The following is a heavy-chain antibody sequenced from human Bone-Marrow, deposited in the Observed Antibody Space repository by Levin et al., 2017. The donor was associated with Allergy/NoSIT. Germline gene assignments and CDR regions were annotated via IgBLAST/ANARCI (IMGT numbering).Heavy chain of an antibody. D-gene: IGHD2-2*01. Sequence: GASVKVSCKASGYTFTSYYMHWVRQAPGQGLEWMGIINPSGGSTSYAQKFQGRVTMTRDTSTSTVYMELSSLRSEDTAVYYCARGGYCSSTSCHHRGHSDGMDVWGQGTTVTVSS. CDR1: GYTFTSYY. CDR3: ARGGYCSSTSCHHRGHSDGMDV. J-gene: IGHJ6*02. V-gene: IGHV1-46*01. CDR2: INPSGGST.